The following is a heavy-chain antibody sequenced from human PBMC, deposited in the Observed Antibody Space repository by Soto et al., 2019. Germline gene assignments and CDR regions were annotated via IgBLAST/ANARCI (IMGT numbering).Heavy chain of an antibody. V-gene: IGHV1-2*02. CDR2: INPNSGGT. CDR1: GYTFTGYY. Sequence: AAVKVSCKASGYTFTGYYMHWVRQAPGQGLEWMGWINPNSGGTNYAQKFQGRVTMTRDTSISTAYMELSRLRSDDTAVYYCARDQDVNYYYYGMDVWGQGTTV. J-gene: IGHJ6*02. CDR3: ARDQDVNYYYYGMDV. D-gene: IGHD3-16*01.